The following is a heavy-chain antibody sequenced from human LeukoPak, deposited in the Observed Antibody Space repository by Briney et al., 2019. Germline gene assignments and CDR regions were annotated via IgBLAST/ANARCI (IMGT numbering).Heavy chain of an antibody. D-gene: IGHD4-17*01. Sequence: GESLKISCKGSGDTFTNYWIGWVRQMPGRGLEWMAIIYPGDSDTRYSPSFQGQVTISADKSTRTACLQWSSLKASATAMYYCVRRSAVTYYDAFDIWGQGTMVTVSS. V-gene: IGHV5-51*01. CDR2: IYPGDSDT. J-gene: IGHJ3*02. CDR3: VRRSAVTYYDAFDI. CDR1: GDTFTNYW.